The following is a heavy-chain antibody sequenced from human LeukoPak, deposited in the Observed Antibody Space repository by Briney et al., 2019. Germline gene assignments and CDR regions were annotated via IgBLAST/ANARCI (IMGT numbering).Heavy chain of an antibody. CDR2: IYRSGTT. J-gene: IGHJ6*03. D-gene: IGHD3-3*01. CDR3: ARGPRDDFWSGYYRYYCYYYMDV. CDR1: GYSISSASY. V-gene: IGHV4-38-2*02. Sequence: SETLSLTCTVSGYSISSASYRGWIRQPPGKGLEWIGIIYRSGTTYYTPSLKGRVTISVDTSKNQFSLKLSSVTPADTAVYYCARGPRDDFWSGYYRYYCYYYMDVWGKGTTVTVSS.